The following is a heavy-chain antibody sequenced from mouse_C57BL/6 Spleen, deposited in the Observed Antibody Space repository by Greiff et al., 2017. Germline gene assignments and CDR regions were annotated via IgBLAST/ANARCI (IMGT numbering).Heavy chain of an antibody. V-gene: IGHV1-81*01. CDR2: IYPRSGNT. J-gene: IGHJ2*01. D-gene: IGHD4-1*01. Sequence: QVQLKQSGAELARPGASVKLSCKASGYTFTSYGISWVKQRPGQGLEWIGEIYPRSGNTYYNEKFKGKATLTADKSSSPAYMGLRSLTSEDSAVYFCASVTGKYYFDYWGQGTTLTVSS. CDR3: ASVTGKYYFDY. CDR1: GYTFTSYG.